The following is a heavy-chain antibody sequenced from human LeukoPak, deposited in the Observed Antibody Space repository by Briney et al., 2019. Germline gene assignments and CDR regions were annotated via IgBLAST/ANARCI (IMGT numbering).Heavy chain of an antibody. CDR3: AKEPYSSAYYFDY. Sequence: GRSLRLSCAASGFTFSSYGMHWVRQAPGKGLEWVAVISYDGSNKYYADSVKGRFTISRDNSKNTLYLQMNSLRAEDTAVYYRAKEPYSSAYYFDYWGQGTLVTVSS. CDR2: ISYDGSNK. V-gene: IGHV3-30*18. J-gene: IGHJ4*02. D-gene: IGHD6-19*01. CDR1: GFTFSSYG.